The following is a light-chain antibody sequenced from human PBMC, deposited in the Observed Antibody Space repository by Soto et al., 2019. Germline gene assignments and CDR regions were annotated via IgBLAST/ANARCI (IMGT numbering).Light chain of an antibody. J-gene: IGLJ7*01. CDR1: SSDVGSYNL. CDR3: CSYAAGDSAV. CDR2: EGS. Sequence: QSALTQPASMSGSPGQSITISCTGTSSDVGSYNLVSWYQQHPGKAPKLMIFEGSKRPSGVSNRFSGSKSGNTASLTISGRQAEDEADYYCCSYAAGDSAVFGGGTQLTVL. V-gene: IGLV2-23*01.